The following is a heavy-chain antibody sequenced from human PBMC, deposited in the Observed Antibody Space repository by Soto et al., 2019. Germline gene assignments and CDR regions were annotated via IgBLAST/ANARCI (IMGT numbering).Heavy chain of an antibody. Sequence: HITLKESGPTLVKPTQTLTLTCTFSGFSLSADGVGVGWIRQPPGKALEWLALIYWDDDQRYSPSLKTRLTITKDTSKNQVVLTMTNMDPVDTATYYCAHAYGGTSWPNDVFDVWGQGTVVTVSS. CDR3: AHAYGGTSWPNDVFDV. D-gene: IGHD2-2*01. V-gene: IGHV2-5*02. J-gene: IGHJ3*01. CDR2: IYWDDDQ. CDR1: GFSLSADGVG.